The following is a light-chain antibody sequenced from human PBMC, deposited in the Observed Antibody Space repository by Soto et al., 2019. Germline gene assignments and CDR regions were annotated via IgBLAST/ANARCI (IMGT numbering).Light chain of an antibody. Sequence: IRMTQSRATLSVSPGERATRACRASQSVNNNLAWYQQKPGQGPRLLIYDTSPRATGIPARISGSVSGTEFTLTISVLQSGDFAVYYCKQYNNWPPWTFGQGTKVEIK. CDR2: DTS. J-gene: IGKJ1*01. V-gene: IGKV3-15*01. CDR3: KQYNNWPPWT. CDR1: QSVNNN.